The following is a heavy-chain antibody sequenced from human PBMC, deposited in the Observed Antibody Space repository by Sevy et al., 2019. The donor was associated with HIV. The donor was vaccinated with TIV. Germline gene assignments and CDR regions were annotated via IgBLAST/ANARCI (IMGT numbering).Heavy chain of an antibody. Sequence: SETLSLTCAVYGGSFSGYYWSWIRQPPGKGLEWIGEINHSGSTNYDPSLKRRVTISVDTSKNQFSLKLSSVTAADTAVYYCARGKGLRYFHWFDPWGQGTLVTVSS. D-gene: IGHD4-17*01. CDR2: INHSGST. CDR1: GGSFSGYY. CDR3: ARGKGLRYFHWFDP. V-gene: IGHV4-34*01. J-gene: IGHJ5*02.